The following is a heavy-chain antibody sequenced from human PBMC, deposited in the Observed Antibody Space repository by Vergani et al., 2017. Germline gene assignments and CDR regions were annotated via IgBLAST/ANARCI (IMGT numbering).Heavy chain of an antibody. CDR1: GLSIRSGDSY. CDR3: AREMATQGLEGFFDY. J-gene: IGHJ4*02. Sequence: QVQLQESGPGLVPPSQTLSLTCTVPGLSIRSGDSYWSWIRQPPGGCLEWIGYIYYIGTTFYNPSLGSRITISRDTSQNRFSLRLTSVTAADTATYYCAREMATQGLEGFFDYGGQGRLVTVSS. V-gene: IGHV4-30-4*08. D-gene: IGHD5-24*01. CDR2: IYYIGTT.